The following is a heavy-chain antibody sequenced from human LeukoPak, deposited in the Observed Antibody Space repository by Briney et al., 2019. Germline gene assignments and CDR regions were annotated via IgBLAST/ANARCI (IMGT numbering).Heavy chain of an antibody. CDR3: ARDEQGMDV. CDR2: IWYDGSNK. V-gene: IGHV3-33*01. Sequence: GRTLRLSRAASGFTLNSYCMHWVRQAPGKGLEWVADIWYDGSNKYYADFLKDPFTIYRNNSKNTLYLQMNSLRAEDTAVYYCARDEQGMDVWGQGTMVTVSS. CDR1: GFTLNSYC. J-gene: IGHJ6*02.